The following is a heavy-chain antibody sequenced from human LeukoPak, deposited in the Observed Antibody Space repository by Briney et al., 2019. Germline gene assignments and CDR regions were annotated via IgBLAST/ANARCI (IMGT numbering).Heavy chain of an antibody. Sequence: PGGSLRLSCAASGFTFNTYSMNWVRQAPGKGLEWVSYVSSDSRTIYYADSVKGRFTISRDNAKNSLYLQMNSLRDEDTAVYYCAKVAVGAIPFYFDYWGQGTLVTVSS. CDR1: GFTFNTYS. CDR2: VSSDSRTI. V-gene: IGHV3-48*02. J-gene: IGHJ4*02. D-gene: IGHD1-26*01. CDR3: AKVAVGAIPFYFDY.